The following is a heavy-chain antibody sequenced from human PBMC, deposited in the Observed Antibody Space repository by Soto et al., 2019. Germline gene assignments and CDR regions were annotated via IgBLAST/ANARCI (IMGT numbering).Heavy chain of an antibody. CDR3: ASYSSGYYPNFDS. V-gene: IGHV3-23*01. J-gene: IGHJ4*02. CDR1: GFTFSNYA. CDR2: ISGGGGST. Sequence: GGSLRLSCAASGFTFSNYAMSWVRQAPGKGLEWVSAISGGGGSTYYADSVKGRFTISRDNSKNTLYLQMNSLRAEDTAVYYCASYSSGYYPNFDSWAQGTLVTVSS. D-gene: IGHD3-22*01.